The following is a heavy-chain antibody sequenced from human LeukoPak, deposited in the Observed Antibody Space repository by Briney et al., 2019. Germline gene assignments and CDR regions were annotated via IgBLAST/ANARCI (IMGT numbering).Heavy chain of an antibody. CDR3: AKMGAYDSSGYLHYYYYYMDV. D-gene: IGHD3-22*01. V-gene: IGHV3-23*01. Sequence: QPGGSLRLSCAASGFTFSSYAMSWVRQAPGKGLEWVSAISGSGGSTYYADSVKGRFTISRDNSKNTLYLQMNSLRAEDTAVYYCAKMGAYDSSGYLHYYYYYMDVWGKGTTVTVSS. CDR1: GFTFSSYA. J-gene: IGHJ6*03. CDR2: ISGSGGST.